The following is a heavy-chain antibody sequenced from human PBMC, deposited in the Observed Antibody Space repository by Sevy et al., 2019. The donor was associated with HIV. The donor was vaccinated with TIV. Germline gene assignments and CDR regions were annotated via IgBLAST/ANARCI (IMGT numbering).Heavy chain of an antibody. D-gene: IGHD2-2*01. J-gene: IGHJ4*02. CDR3: TGDIVVVPAAI. CDR1: GFTFSGSA. Sequence: GGSLRLSCVASGFTFSGSAMHWVRQASGKGLEWVGRIRSKANSYATAYAASVKGRFTISRDDSKNTAYLQMNSLKTEDTAVYYCTGDIVVVPAAIWGQGNLVTVSS. CDR2: IRSKANSYAT. V-gene: IGHV3-73*01.